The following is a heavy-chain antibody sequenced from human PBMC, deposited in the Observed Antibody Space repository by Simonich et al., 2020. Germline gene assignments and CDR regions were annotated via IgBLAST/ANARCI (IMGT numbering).Heavy chain of an antibody. Sequence: QVQLQQWGAGLLKPSETLSLTCAVYGGSFSGYYWSWIRQPPGKGLEGIGEINHSGSTNDNPSPKGGVTISVDTSKNQFSLKLSSVTAADTAVYYCARGKGWKNAFDIWGQGTMVTVSS. J-gene: IGHJ3*02. V-gene: IGHV4-34*01. CDR3: ARGKGWKNAFDI. CDR1: GGSFSGYY. D-gene: IGHD1-1*01. CDR2: INHSGST.